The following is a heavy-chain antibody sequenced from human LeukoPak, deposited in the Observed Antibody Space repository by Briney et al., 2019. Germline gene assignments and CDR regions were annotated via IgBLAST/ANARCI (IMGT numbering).Heavy chain of an antibody. J-gene: IGHJ6*04. CDR1: GYTFTSYG. V-gene: IGHV1-18*04. CDR3: ARLPLYYDILTGYYTYYYYYGLDV. CDR2: ISAYNGNT. Sequence: ASVKVSCKASGYTFTSYGISWVRQAPGQVLEWMGWISAYNGNTNYAQKLQGRVTMTTDTSTSTAYMELRSLRSDDTAVYYCARLPLYYDILTGYYTYYYYYGLDVWGKGTTVTVSS. D-gene: IGHD3-9*01.